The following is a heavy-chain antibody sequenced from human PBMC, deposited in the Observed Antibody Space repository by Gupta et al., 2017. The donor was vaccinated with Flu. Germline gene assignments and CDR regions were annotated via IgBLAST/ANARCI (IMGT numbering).Heavy chain of an antibody. V-gene: IGHV3-21*01. D-gene: IGHD4-17*01. J-gene: IGHJ5*02. CDR1: GFTFSSYT. CDR2: VSARSTYI. CDR3: ARDVAYGDSNWFDP. Sequence: EVQLVESGGGLVKPGGSLRLSCAASGFTFSSYTMHWVRQAPGEGLEWVSSVSARSTYIYYADSVKGRFTISRDNAKNSLYLQMSSLRAEDTAVYYCARDVAYGDSNWFDPWGQGTLVTVSS.